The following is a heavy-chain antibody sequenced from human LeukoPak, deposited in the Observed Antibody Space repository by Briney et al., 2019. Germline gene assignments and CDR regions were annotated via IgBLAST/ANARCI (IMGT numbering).Heavy chain of an antibody. D-gene: IGHD3-22*01. V-gene: IGHV4-31*03. CDR1: GGSISSGGYS. J-gene: IGHJ4*02. CDR2: IYYSGRT. Sequence: SQTLSLTCSVSGGSISSGGYSWSWIRQHPGKGLECIGYIYYSGRTYYNPSLKSRVSISVDTSKNQFSLKLSSVTAADTAVYYCARDRSGYYSFDYWGQGTLVTVSS. CDR3: ARDRSGYYSFDY.